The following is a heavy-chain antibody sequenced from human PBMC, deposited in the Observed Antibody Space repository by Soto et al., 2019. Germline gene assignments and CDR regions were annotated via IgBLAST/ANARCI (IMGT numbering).Heavy chain of an antibody. CDR3: ARHPKDYFGGHYFDY. D-gene: IGHD2-15*01. CDR2: IYADDSDT. J-gene: IGHJ4*02. CDR1: GYSFTSYW. V-gene: IGHV5-51*01. Sequence: PGDSLKISCKGSGYSFTSYWLAWVRQTLGKGLEWMGIIYADDSDTRYSPSFQGQVTISADKSTWTAYQQWSSLKTSDTALYYCARHPKDYFGGHYFDYWGQETMVTVSS.